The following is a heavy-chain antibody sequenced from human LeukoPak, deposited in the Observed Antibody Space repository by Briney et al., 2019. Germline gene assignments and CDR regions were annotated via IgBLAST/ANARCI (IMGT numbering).Heavy chain of an antibody. Sequence: SVKVSCKASGGTFSSYAISWVRQAPGQGLEWMGGIIPIFGTANYAQKFQGRVTITADESTSTAYMELSSLRSEDTAVYYCARDLGYYYDSSGEYFQYWGQGTLVTVSS. V-gene: IGHV1-69*13. J-gene: IGHJ1*01. CDR1: GGTFSSYA. CDR3: ARDLGYYYDSSGEYFQY. CDR2: IIPIFGTA. D-gene: IGHD3-22*01.